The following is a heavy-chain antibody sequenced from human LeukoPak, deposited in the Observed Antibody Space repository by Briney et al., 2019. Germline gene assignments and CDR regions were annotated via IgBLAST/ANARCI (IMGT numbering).Heavy chain of an antibody. CDR1: GGSFSGYY. J-gene: IGHJ4*02. Sequence: SETLSLTCVVYGGSFSGYYWSWIRQPPGKGLEWIGEINHSGSTNYNPSLKSRVTISVDTSKNQFSLELSSVTAADTAVYYCARGSSMVRGVTAPLDYWGQGTLVTVSS. CDR2: INHSGST. V-gene: IGHV4-34*01. D-gene: IGHD3-10*01. CDR3: ARGSSMVRGVTAPLDY.